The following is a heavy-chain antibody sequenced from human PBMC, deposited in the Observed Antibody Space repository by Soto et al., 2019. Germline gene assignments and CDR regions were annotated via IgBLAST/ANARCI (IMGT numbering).Heavy chain of an antibody. D-gene: IGHD2-8*01. Sequence: PSETLSLTCTVSGGSISSYYWSWIRQPPGKGLEWIGYIYYSGSTNYNPSLKSRVTISVDTSKNQFSLKLTSVTAADTAVYYCAIDKINGLFDYWGQGTLVTVS. CDR3: AIDKINGLFDY. CDR1: GGSISSYY. CDR2: IYYSGST. V-gene: IGHV4-59*12. J-gene: IGHJ4*02.